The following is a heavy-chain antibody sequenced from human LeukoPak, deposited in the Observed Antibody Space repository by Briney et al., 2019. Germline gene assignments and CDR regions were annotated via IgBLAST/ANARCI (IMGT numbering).Heavy chain of an antibody. Sequence: GGSLRLSCSASGFTFNTYAMYWVRQAPGKGLEWVAVISYDGSNKYFADSVKGRFTISRDNSKNTLYLQMNSLRAEDTAVYYCAKDYDSSGWAAFDIWGQGTMVTVSS. CDR1: GFTFNTYA. V-gene: IGHV3-30*04. CDR3: AKDYDSSGWAAFDI. CDR2: ISYDGSNK. J-gene: IGHJ3*02. D-gene: IGHD3-22*01.